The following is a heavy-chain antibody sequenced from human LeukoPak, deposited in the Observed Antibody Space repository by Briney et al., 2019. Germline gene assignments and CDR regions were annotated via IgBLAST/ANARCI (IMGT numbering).Heavy chain of an antibody. J-gene: IGHJ4*02. CDR2: ISSSSSYI. V-gene: IGHV3-21*01. Sequence: GGSLRLSCAASGFTFSSYSMNWVRQAPGKGVEWVSSISSSSSYIYYADSVKGRFTISRDNAKNSLYLQMNSLRAEDTAVYYCARDRAAMPPYYFDYWGQGTLVTVSS. CDR1: GFTFSSYS. CDR3: ARDRAAMPPYYFDY. D-gene: IGHD2-2*01.